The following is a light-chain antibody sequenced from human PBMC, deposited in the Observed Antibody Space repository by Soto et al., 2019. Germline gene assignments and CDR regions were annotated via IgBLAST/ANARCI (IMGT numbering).Light chain of an antibody. J-gene: IGKJ2*01. CDR2: GVS. V-gene: IGKV3-20*01. Sequence: EVVLTQSPGTLSLSPGERVTLSCRASQSVSSTYLAWYQQKPGQAPRLLIYGVSSRATGIPDRFSGSGSGTDFTLTISRLEPEDFAVYYCQQYDDSPGTFGQGTELEI. CDR1: QSVSSTY. CDR3: QQYDDSPGT.